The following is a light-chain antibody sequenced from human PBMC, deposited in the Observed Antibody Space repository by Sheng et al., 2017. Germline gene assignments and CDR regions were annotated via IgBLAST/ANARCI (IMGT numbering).Light chain of an antibody. J-gene: IGKJ2*01. CDR3: QQSFRTPYT. V-gene: IGKV1-39*01. CDR2: ATS. Sequence: DIQMTQSPSSLSASVGDRVSITCRASQNSNSYLNWYQQKPGKAPKLLIYATSSLQSGVPSRFSGSGSGTVFTLTISNLQPEDFATYYCQQSFRTPYTFGQGTKLEIK. CDR1: QNSNSY.